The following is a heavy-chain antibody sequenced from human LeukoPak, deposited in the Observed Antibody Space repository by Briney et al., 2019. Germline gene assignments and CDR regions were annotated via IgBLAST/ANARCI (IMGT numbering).Heavy chain of an antibody. CDR3: ATSGLDDY. CDR1: GFTFSNVT. V-gene: IGHV3-48*04. J-gene: IGHJ4*02. CDR2: ISSSATTI. Sequence: GSLRLSCAASGFTFSNVTMSWVRQAPGKGLEWISYISSSATTIYYADSVKGRFTISRDNAKNSLYLQMNSLRAEDTAVYYCATSGLDDYWGQGALVTVSS. D-gene: IGHD6-19*01.